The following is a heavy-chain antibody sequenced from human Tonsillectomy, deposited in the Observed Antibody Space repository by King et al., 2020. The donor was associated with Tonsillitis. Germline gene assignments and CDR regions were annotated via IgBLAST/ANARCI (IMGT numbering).Heavy chain of an antibody. CDR3: ARXXXDGXGXXX. V-gene: IGHV5-10-1*03. Sequence: VQLVESGAEVKKPGESLRISCKGSGYSFTTYWISWVRHMPGXGLEWMGRXDPSESYTNYSXXXQGHVTXSSDKSISTAYLQWSNLKAPDTAIYYCARXXXDGXGXXXWGXXXXVTXS. J-gene: IGHJ6*02. CDR2: XDPSESYT. CDR1: GYSFTTYW.